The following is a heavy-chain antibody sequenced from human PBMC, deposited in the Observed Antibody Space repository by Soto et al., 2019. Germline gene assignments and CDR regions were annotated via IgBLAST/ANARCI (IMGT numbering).Heavy chain of an antibody. Sequence: QVQLVQSGAEVKKPGASVKVSCKASGYTFTSYGISWVRQAPGQGLEWMGWISAYNGNTNYAQKLQGRVTMTTDTSTSTAYMELRSLRSDDTAVYYCARDRIVVGPAAILGFDIWGQGTMVTVSS. V-gene: IGHV1-18*01. D-gene: IGHD2-2*02. CDR2: ISAYNGNT. CDR1: GYTFTSYG. CDR3: ARDRIVVGPAAILGFDI. J-gene: IGHJ3*02.